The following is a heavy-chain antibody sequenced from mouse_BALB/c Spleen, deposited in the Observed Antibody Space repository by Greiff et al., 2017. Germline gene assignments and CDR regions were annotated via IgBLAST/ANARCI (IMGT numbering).Heavy chain of an antibody. CDR2: IYPGDGDT. CDR1: GYAFSSSW. V-gene: IGHV1-82*01. J-gene: IGHJ1*01. Sequence: QVQLQQSGPELVKPGASVKISCKASGYAFSSSWMNWVKQRPGQGLEWIGRIYPGDGDTNYNGKFKGKATLTADKSSSTAYMQLSSLTSVDSAVYFCAREGVYDGLLGYFDVWGAGTTVTVSS. D-gene: IGHD2-3*01. CDR3: AREGVYDGLLGYFDV.